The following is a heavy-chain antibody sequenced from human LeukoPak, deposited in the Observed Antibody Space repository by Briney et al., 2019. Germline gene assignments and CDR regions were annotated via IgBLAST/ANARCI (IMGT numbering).Heavy chain of an antibody. CDR3: AKPSSTWSNNWFDS. D-gene: IGHD6-13*01. J-gene: IGHJ5*01. V-gene: IGHV7-4-1*02. CDR2: INTKSGNP. CDR1: GYTFTNYA. Sequence: ASVKVSCKSSGYTFTNYAINWVRQAPGQGLEWTGWINTKSGNPTYAQGFTGRFVFSLDISVSTAYLQISSLKADDTAVYYCAKPSSTWSNNWFDSWGQGTLVTVSS.